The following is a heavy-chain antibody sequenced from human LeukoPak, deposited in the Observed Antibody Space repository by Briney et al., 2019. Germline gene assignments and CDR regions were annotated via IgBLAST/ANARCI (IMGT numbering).Heavy chain of an antibody. J-gene: IGHJ4*02. CDR2: IYYSGST. Sequence: SENLSLNCTVSGGSISSYYWSWIRQPPGKGLEWIGYIYYSGSTNYNPSLKSRVTISVDTSKNQFSLKLSSVAAADTAVYYCARTPIFWDDSSGYYCDYWGQGTLVTVSS. CDR3: ARTPIFWDDSSGYYCDY. CDR1: GGSISSYY. V-gene: IGHV4-59*01. D-gene: IGHD3-22*01.